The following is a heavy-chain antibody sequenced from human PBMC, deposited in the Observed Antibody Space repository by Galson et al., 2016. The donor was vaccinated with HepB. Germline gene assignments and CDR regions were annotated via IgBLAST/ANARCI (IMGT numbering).Heavy chain of an antibody. CDR2: INWNGGTT. V-gene: IGHV3-20*04. D-gene: IGHD3-10*01. CDR1: GFTFDDYG. J-gene: IGHJ4*02. Sequence: SLRLSCAASGFTFDDYGMNWARQVPGKGLEWVSGINWNGGTTNYVDSVKGRFTISRDNAKNSLYLQMNSLRAGDTALYYCARAPMLRGVIMTTPFDYWGQGTLVTVSS. CDR3: ARAPMLRGVIMTTPFDY.